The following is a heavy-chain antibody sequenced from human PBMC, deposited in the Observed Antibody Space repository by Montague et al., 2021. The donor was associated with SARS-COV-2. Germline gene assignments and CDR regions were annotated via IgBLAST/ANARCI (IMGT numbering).Heavy chain of an antibody. CDR2: INHSGST. V-gene: IGHV4-34*01. CDR3: ARGARQGYGFRLGSFDS. D-gene: IGHD3-10*01. Sequence: SETLSLTCTVSGGSISSYHHYWGWIRQPPGKGLEWIGEINHSGSTNYNPSLKSRVTMSVDTSKNQFSLKLSSVTAADTAVYHCARGARQGYGFRLGSFDSWGQGTLVTVSS. J-gene: IGHJ4*02. CDR1: GGSISSYHHY.